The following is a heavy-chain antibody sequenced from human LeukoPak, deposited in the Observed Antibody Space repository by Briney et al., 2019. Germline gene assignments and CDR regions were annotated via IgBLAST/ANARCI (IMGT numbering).Heavy chain of an antibody. Sequence: ASVKVSCKASGYTFTSYHMHWVRQAPGQGLEWMGIINPSGGSTSYAQKFQGRVTMTRDTSTSTVYMELSSLRSEDTAVYYCARAYYDILTGYPTPLCYWGQGTLVTVSS. J-gene: IGHJ4*02. CDR3: ARAYYDILTGYPTPLCY. D-gene: IGHD3-9*01. V-gene: IGHV1-46*03. CDR2: INPSGGST. CDR1: GYTFTSYH.